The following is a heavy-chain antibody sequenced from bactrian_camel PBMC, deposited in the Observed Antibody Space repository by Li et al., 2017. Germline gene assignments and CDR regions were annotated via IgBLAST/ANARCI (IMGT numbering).Heavy chain of an antibody. J-gene: IGHJ4*01. V-gene: IGHV3S40*01. CDR2: INTEDVST. CDR3: AEDPGRFCGFGQDKWRTGRYMY. D-gene: IGHD7*01. Sequence: DVQLVESGGDSVQPGGSLRLSCVASQYTGGRNCMGWFRQSPGKGREGVALINTEDVSTFYADSVKGRFTIYVDNARNTVYLQMNSLKPEDTAIYYCAEDPGRFCGFGQDKWRTGRYMYCGQGTQVTVS. CDR1: QYTGGRNC.